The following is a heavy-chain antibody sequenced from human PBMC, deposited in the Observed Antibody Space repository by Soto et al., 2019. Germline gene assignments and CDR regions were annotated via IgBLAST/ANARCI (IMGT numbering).Heavy chain of an antibody. D-gene: IGHD6-6*01. V-gene: IGHV3-30-3*01. J-gene: IGHJ6*02. Sequence: QVQLVESGGGVVQPGRSLRLSCAASGFTFSSYAMHWVRQAPGKGLEWVAVISYDGSNKYYADSVKGRFTISRDNSKNTLYLQMNSLRAEDTAVYYCARDPDSSSSGYYYYGMDVWGQGTTVTVSS. CDR2: ISYDGSNK. CDR1: GFTFSSYA. CDR3: ARDPDSSSSGYYYYGMDV.